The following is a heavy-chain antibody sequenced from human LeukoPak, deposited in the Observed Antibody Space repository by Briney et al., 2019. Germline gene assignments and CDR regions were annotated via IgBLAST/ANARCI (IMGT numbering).Heavy chain of an antibody. D-gene: IGHD3-9*01. CDR3: TTYDILTGYYLPMPPDY. V-gene: IGHV3-49*04. Sequence: PGRSLRLSCTASGFTLGDYAVSWVRQAPGKGLEWVGFIRSKAYGGTAEYAASVKGRFTISRDDSKSIAYLQMNSLKTEDTAVYYCTTYDILTGYYLPMPPDYWGQGTLVTVSS. CDR1: GFTLGDYA. CDR2: IRSKAYGGTA. J-gene: IGHJ4*02.